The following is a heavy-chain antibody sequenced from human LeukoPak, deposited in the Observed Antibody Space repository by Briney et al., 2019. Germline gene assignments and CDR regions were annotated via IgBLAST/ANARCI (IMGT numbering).Heavy chain of an antibody. CDR1: GFTFSSYS. D-gene: IGHD3-10*01. J-gene: IGHJ4*02. CDR3: AKGSLARGFDS. CDR2: ISGSGGST. V-gene: IGHV3-23*01. Sequence: QSGGSLRLSCAASGFTFSSYSMNWVRQAPGKGLEWVSAISGSGGSTYYADSVKGRFTISRDNSKNTLYLQVNSLRAEDAAVYYCAKGSLARGFDSWGQGTLVTVSS.